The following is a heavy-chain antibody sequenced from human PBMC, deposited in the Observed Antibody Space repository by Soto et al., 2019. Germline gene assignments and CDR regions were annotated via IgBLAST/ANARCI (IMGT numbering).Heavy chain of an antibody. J-gene: IGHJ6*02. D-gene: IGHD1-26*01. CDR1: GFTFSSYW. V-gene: IGHV3-74*01. CDR3: ARGRYLEYGVDV. CDR2: INTDGSST. Sequence: EVQLVESGGGLVQPGGSLRLSCAASGFTFSSYWMHWVRQAPGKGLVWVSRINTDGSSTNYADSVKGRFTISRDNAKNTLYLQMNSLRAEDTAVYYCARGRYLEYGVDVWGQGTTVTVSS.